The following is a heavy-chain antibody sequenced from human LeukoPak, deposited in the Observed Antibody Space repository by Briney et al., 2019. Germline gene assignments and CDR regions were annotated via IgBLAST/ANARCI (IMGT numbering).Heavy chain of an antibody. D-gene: IGHD5-12*01. CDR3: ARDLYSGHEGNAFDI. CDR2: IIPILGIA. Sequence: SVKVSCKASGGTFSSYAITWVRQAPGQGLEWMGRIIPILGIANYAQKFQGRVTIIADKSTSTAYMELSSLRSEDTAVYYCARDLYSGHEGNAFDIWGQGTMATVSS. V-gene: IGHV1-69*04. CDR1: GGTFSSYA. J-gene: IGHJ3*02.